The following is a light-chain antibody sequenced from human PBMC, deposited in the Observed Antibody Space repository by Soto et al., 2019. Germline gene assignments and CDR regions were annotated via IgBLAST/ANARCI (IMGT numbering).Light chain of an antibody. CDR3: QQYHNLWT. CDR2: DVS. CDR1: QDISNF. J-gene: IGKJ1*01. V-gene: IGKV1-33*01. Sequence: DIQMTQSPSSLSASVGDRVTITCQASQDISNFLNWYHQTPGKAPRLLIYDVSNLQPGVASRFSGSGSGTEFTLTITSLQSEDFALYYCQQYHNLWTFGQGTKVDIK.